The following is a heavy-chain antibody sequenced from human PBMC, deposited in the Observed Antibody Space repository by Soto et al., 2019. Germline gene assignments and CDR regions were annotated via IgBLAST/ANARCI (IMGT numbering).Heavy chain of an antibody. CDR3: ARAPNVDIVATIKLEYYYYGMDV. J-gene: IGHJ6*02. V-gene: IGHV1-46*01. CDR2: INPSGGST. CDR1: GYTFTSYY. Sequence: GASVKVSCKASGYTFTSYYMHWVRQAPGQGLEWMGIINPSGGSTSYAQKFQGRVTMTRDTSASTVYMELSSLRSGDTAVYYCARAPNVDIVATIKLEYYYYGMDVWGQGTTVTVSS. D-gene: IGHD5-12*01.